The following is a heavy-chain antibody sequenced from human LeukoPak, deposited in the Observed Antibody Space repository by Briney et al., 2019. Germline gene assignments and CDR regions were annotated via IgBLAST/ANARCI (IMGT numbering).Heavy chain of an antibody. Sequence: GGSLRLSCAASGFTFSSYWMSWVRQAPGKGLEWVANIKQDGSEKYYVDSVKGRFTISRDNAKNSLYLQMNSLRAEDTAVYYCARDLVSRYYDSGSQWGQGTLVTVSS. CDR1: GFTFSSYW. V-gene: IGHV3-7*01. D-gene: IGHD3-10*01. CDR3: ARDLVSRYYDSGSQ. CDR2: IKQDGSEK. J-gene: IGHJ4*02.